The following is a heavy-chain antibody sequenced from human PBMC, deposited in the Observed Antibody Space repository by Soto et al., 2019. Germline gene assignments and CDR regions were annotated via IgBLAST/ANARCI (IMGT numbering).Heavy chain of an antibody. CDR1: VYSFSIYW. Sequence: GESLKISCKGSVYSFSIYWIAWVRQMPGKGLEWMGTIYPGDSDTRYSPSFQGQVTISVGRSISTAYLQWNSLKASDTAMYYCARKSSSGRGGLDVWGQGTTVTVSS. D-gene: IGHD6-6*01. CDR2: IYPGDSDT. CDR3: ARKSSSGRGGLDV. J-gene: IGHJ6*02. V-gene: IGHV5-51*01.